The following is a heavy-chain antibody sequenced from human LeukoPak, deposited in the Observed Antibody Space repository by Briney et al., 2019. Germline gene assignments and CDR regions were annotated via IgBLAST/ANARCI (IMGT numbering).Heavy chain of an antibody. D-gene: IGHD2-21*01. CDR1: GGSISNYY. J-gene: IGHJ4*02. Sequence: SETLSLTCTVSGGSISNYYWSWVRQPPGKGLEWIGYIYERVSTSYNPSLKSRVTLSVATSKTQFSLKLRSVTAADTAVYYCARLKTWGGTQPYDYWGQGTLVTVSS. CDR3: ARLKTWGGTQPYDY. V-gene: IGHV4-59*08. CDR2: IYERVST.